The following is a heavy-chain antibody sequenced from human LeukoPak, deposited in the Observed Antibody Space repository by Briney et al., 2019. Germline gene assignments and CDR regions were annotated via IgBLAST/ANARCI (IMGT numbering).Heavy chain of an antibody. J-gene: IGHJ6*03. V-gene: IGHV3-73*01. D-gene: IGHD2-2*01. Sequence: HPGGSLRLSCAASGFTFSGSAMHWVRQASGKGLEWVGRIRSKANSYATAYAASVKGRFTISRDDSKNTAYLQMNSLKTEDTAVYYCTASAIYYYYMDVWGKGTTVTVSS. CDR2: IRSKANSYAT. CDR3: TASAIYYYYMDV. CDR1: GFTFSGSA.